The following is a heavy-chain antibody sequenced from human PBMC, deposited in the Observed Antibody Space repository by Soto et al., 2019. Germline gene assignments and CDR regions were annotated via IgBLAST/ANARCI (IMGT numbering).Heavy chain of an antibody. D-gene: IGHD3-3*01. CDR2: IYSGGST. CDR1: SFTASSNY. Sequence: GGSLRVSCAASSFTASSNYMSWVRQAPEKGLEWVSVIYSGGSTYYADSVKGRFTISRDNSKNTLYLQMNSLRAEDTAVYYCARGNRRGVVDLWFDPWGQGTLVTVSS. J-gene: IGHJ5*02. V-gene: IGHV3-53*01. CDR3: ARGNRRGVVDLWFDP.